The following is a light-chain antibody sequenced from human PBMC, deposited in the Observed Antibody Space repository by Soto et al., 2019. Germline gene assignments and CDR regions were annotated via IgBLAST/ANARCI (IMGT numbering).Light chain of an antibody. CDR3: QKYNSAPFT. CDR1: HDIGNS. V-gene: IGKV1-33*01. J-gene: IGKJ3*01. CDR2: DAY. Sequence: DVQRTQSPHSLSASVGDKVTITCQASHDIGNSLNWYQDKPGQPPKLVIYDAYNLETGVPSTFSGNGYGTDFTFTISSLQPEDVATYYCQKYNSAPFTFGPRTKVAIK.